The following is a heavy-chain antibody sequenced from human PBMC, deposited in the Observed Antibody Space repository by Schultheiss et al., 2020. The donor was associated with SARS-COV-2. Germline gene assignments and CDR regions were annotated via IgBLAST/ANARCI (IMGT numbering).Heavy chain of an antibody. Sequence: GGSLRLSCAASGFTFSSYWMSWVRQAPGKGLEWVSVIYSGGSTYYADSVKGRFTISRDNSKNTLYLQMNSLRAEDTAVYYCAREGITMVRANYGMDVWGQGTTVNVYS. CDR2: IYSGGST. CDR1: GFTFSSYW. V-gene: IGHV3-66*01. D-gene: IGHD3-10*01. J-gene: IGHJ6*02. CDR3: AREGITMVRANYGMDV.